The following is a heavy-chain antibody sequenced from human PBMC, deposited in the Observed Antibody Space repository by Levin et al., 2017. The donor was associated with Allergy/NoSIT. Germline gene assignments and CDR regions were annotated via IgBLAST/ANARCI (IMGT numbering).Heavy chain of an antibody. J-gene: IGHJ3*02. V-gene: IGHV3-9*01. CDR3: AKDPYGDYDQFTFDS. CDR2: ISWNSGSI. Sequence: SLKISCAASGFTFDDYAMHWVRQAPGKGLEWVSGISWNSGSIGYADSVKGRFTISRDNAKNSLYLQMNSLRAEDTALYYCAKDPYGDYDQFTFDSWGQGTMVTVSS. CDR1: GFTFDDYA. D-gene: IGHD4-17*01.